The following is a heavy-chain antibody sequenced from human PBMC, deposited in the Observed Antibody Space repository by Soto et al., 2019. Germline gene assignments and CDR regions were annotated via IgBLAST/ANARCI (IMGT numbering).Heavy chain of an antibody. J-gene: IGHJ4*02. V-gene: IGHV3-23*01. CDR2: ISGNGAST. CDR3: VKEYGDYAVNNFDY. Sequence: EVHLLESGGGLVQPGGSLRLSCAASGFTFSTYAMSWVRQDPAKGLEWVSAISGNGASTYYADSVKGRFTISRDNSKNTLYLQMNSLRAEDTAVYYCVKEYGDYAVNNFDYWGQGTLVTVSS. D-gene: IGHD4-17*01. CDR1: GFTFSTYA.